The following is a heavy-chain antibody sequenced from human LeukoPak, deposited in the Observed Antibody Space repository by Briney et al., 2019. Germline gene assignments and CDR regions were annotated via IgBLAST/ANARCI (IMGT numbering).Heavy chain of an antibody. CDR1: GFTFSSYA. CDR3: ARHRTASDY. D-gene: IGHD3-16*02. CDR2: ISYDGSNK. V-gene: IGHV3-30*04. J-gene: IGHJ4*02. Sequence: GRSLRLSCAASGFTFSSYAMHWVRQAPGKGLEWVAVISYDGSNKNYADSVKGRFTISRDNSKNTLYLQMNSLRTEDTAVYYCARHRTASDYWGQGTLVTVSS.